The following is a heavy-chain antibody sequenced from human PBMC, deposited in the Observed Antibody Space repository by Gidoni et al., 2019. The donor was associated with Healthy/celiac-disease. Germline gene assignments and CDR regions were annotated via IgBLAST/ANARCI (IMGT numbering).Heavy chain of an antibody. Sequence: QVQLVESGGGVVQPGRSMRLSCAASGFTFRSYGMHWVRQAHGKGLEGVAVISYDGSNKSYADPVKCRFTISRDNSKTTLYLQMNSLIAEDTAVYYCAKLRGSSSLSGDYWGQGTLVTVSS. D-gene: IGHD6-6*01. CDR1: GFTFRSYG. J-gene: IGHJ4*02. CDR2: ISYDGSNK. CDR3: AKLRGSSSLSGDY. V-gene: IGHV3-30*18.